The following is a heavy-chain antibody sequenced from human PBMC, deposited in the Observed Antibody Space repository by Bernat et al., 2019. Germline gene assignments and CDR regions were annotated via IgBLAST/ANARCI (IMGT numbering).Heavy chain of an antibody. Sequence: VQLLESGGGLVQPGESLRLSCAASGFTFSDYYMSWIRQAPGKGLDWVSYISSSSSYTNYADSVKGRFTISRDNAKNSLYLQMNSLRAEDTAVYYCARGTSTSAPYMDVWGKGTTVTVSS. V-gene: IGHV3-11*03. J-gene: IGHJ6*03. CDR1: GFTFSDYY. CDR2: ISSSSSYT. CDR3: ARGTSTSAPYMDV.